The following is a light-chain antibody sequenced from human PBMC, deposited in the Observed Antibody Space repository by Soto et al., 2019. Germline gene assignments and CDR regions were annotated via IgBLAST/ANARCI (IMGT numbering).Light chain of an antibody. CDR3: QTWGTGMV. CDR2: LNSAGSH. V-gene: IGLV4-69*01. J-gene: IGLJ2*01. CDR1: SGHSSYA. Sequence: QPVLTQSPSASASLGASVKLTCTLSSGHSSYAIAWHQQQPEKGPRYLMKLNSAGSHSKGDGIPDRFSGSSSGAERYLTISSLQSEDEADYYCQTWGTGMVFGGGTKLTVL.